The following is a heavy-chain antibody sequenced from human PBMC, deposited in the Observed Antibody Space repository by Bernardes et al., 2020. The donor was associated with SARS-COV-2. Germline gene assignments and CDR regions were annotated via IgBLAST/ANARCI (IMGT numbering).Heavy chain of an antibody. J-gene: IGHJ3*01. Sequence: GGSLRLSCAASGFTFSSYWMSWVRQVPGKGLEWVSLISWDGSTTNCADSVKGRFFISRDSSRNTLHLQMNSLRKEDTALYYCATERQSLTIFGVGHDAFDFWGQGTMVTVSS. V-gene: IGHV3-43*01. CDR2: ISWDGSTT. CDR3: ATERQSLTIFGVGHDAFDF. CDR1: GFTFSSYW. D-gene: IGHD3-3*01.